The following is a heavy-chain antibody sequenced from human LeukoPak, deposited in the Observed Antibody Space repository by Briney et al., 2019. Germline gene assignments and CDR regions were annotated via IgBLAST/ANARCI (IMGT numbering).Heavy chain of an antibody. V-gene: IGHV3-53*01. D-gene: IGHD6-13*01. J-gene: IGHJ4*02. Sequence: GGSLRLSCAASGFTVSSNYMSWVRRAPGKGLEWVSVIYSGGSTYYADSVKGRFTISRDNSKNTLYLQMNSLRAEDTAVYYCARDRRGIAAAGTHFDYWGQGTLVTVSS. CDR2: IYSGGST. CDR1: GFTVSSNY. CDR3: ARDRRGIAAAGTHFDY.